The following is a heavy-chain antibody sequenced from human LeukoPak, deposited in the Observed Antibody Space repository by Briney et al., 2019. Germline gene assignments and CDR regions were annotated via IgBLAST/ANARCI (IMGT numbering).Heavy chain of an antibody. Sequence: PSETLSLTCTVSGGSISSGNYYWSWIRQPAGKGVEWVGRIYTSGSTNYNPSLKSRVTISVYTSKNQFSLKLSSVTAPATAVYYCARDNNWEYQLLRVFDIWGQGTMVTVSS. CDR2: IYTSGST. D-gene: IGHD2-2*01. CDR3: ARDNNWEYQLLRVFDI. V-gene: IGHV4-61*02. CDR1: GGSISSGNYY. J-gene: IGHJ3*02.